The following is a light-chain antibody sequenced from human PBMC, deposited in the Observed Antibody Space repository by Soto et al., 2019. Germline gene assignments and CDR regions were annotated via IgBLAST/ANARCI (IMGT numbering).Light chain of an antibody. CDR3: QQYGDSLS. CDR2: LKS. Sequence: EIVLTQSPGTLSLSPGERATLSCRASQSVKSNYLAWYQQKPGQPPILLIHLKSPRATGIPDRFSGSWSGTDFTLTITRLEPDDFAVYYCQQYGDSLSFGGGTTVEIK. CDR1: QSVKSNY. J-gene: IGKJ4*01. V-gene: IGKV3-20*01.